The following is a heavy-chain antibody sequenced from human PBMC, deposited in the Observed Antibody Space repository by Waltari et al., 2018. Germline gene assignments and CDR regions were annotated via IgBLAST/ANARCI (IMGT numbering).Heavy chain of an antibody. Sequence: QLQLQESGPGLVKPSETLSLTCTVSGGSISSSSYYWGWIRQPPGKGLEWIGSNYYSGSTYYNPSLKSRVTISVDTSKNQFSLKLSSVTAADTAVYYCARDRVVGATPHYGMDVWGQGTTVTVSS. J-gene: IGHJ6*02. CDR2: NYYSGST. D-gene: IGHD1-26*01. V-gene: IGHV4-39*07. CDR3: ARDRVVGATPHYGMDV. CDR1: GGSISSSSYY.